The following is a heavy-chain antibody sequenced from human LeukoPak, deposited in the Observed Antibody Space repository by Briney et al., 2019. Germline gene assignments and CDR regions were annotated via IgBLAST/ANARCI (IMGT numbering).Heavy chain of an antibody. CDR2: IRYDGSNK. Sequence: GGSLRLSCAASGFTFSSYGMHWVRQAPGKGLEWVAFIRYDGSNKYYADSVKGRFTISRDNSKNTLYLQMNSLRSEDTAVYYCASDYYDSSGPRAGDYWGQGTLVTVSS. CDR1: GFTFSSYG. V-gene: IGHV3-30*02. D-gene: IGHD3-22*01. CDR3: ASDYYDSSGPRAGDY. J-gene: IGHJ4*02.